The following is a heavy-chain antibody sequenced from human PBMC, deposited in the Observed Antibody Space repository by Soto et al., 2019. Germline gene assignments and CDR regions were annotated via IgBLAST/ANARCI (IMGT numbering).Heavy chain of an antibody. J-gene: IGHJ6*02. CDR2: TYPGDSDT. CDR1: RYTFTNYW. V-gene: IGHV5-51*01. CDR3: AASIFYYGMDV. Sequence: PGESLKLSCKCSRYTFTNYWIGWVRQMPGKGLEWMGITYPGDSDTKYNPSFQGQVTISADKSITTTYLRWTSLKASDTAIYYCAASIFYYGMDVWGQGTTVTVSS.